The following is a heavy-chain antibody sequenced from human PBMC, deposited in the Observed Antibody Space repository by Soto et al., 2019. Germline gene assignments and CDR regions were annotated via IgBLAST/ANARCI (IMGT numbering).Heavy chain of an antibody. Sequence: GGSLRLSCAASGFTFDDYAMHWVRQAPGKGLEWVSLISWDGGSTYYADSVKGRFTISRDNSKNSLYLQMNSLRAEDTALYYCAKEHSSSSYRNYYYGMDVWGQGTTVTVSS. CDR1: GFTFDDYA. CDR3: AKEHSSSSYRNYYYGMDV. CDR2: ISWDGGST. J-gene: IGHJ6*02. V-gene: IGHV3-43D*03. D-gene: IGHD6-6*01.